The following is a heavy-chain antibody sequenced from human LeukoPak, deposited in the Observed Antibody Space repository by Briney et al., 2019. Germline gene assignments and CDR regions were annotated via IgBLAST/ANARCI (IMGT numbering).Heavy chain of an antibody. CDR1: GFTFSSYA. CDR2: ISGSGGST. V-gene: IGHV3-23*01. D-gene: IGHD1-14*01. CDR3: AKEDPSQTIAGPLDY. Sequence: GGSLRLSCAASGFTFSSYAMTWVRQAPGRGLEWVSPISGSGGSTYYADSVKGRFTISRDNSKNTLYLQMNSLRAEDTAVYYCAKEDPSQTIAGPLDYWGQGTLVTASS. J-gene: IGHJ4*02.